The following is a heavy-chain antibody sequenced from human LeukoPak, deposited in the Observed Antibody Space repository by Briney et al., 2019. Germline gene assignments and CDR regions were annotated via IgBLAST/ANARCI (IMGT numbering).Heavy chain of an antibody. CDR1: GFTFSSYA. CDR2: ISGSGGST. Sequence: GGSLRLSCAASGFTFSSYAMSWVRQAPGKGLEWVSAISGSGGSTYYADSVKGRFTISRDNSKNTLYLQMNSLRAEDTAVYYCAKGVTTVTTFAYYFDSWGQGTLGTVSS. D-gene: IGHD4-17*01. J-gene: IGHJ4*02. CDR3: AKGVTTVTTFAYYFDS. V-gene: IGHV3-23*01.